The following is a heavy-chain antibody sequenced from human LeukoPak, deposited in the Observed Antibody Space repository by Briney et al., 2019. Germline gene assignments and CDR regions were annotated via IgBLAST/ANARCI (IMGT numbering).Heavy chain of an antibody. CDR3: ARDDTYFYDSSGHGFDF. Sequence: PSETLSFTCTVSGGSISSYYWSWIRQPPGKGLEWIGYIYYSGSTNYNPSLKSRVTISVDTSKNQFSLKLSSVTAADTAVYYCARDDTYFYDSSGHGFDFWGPGALVTVSS. D-gene: IGHD3-22*01. CDR1: GGSISSYY. V-gene: IGHV4-59*01. J-gene: IGHJ4*02. CDR2: IYYSGST.